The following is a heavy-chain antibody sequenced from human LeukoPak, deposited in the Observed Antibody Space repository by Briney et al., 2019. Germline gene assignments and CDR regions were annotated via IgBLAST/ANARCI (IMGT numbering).Heavy chain of an antibody. Sequence: PGRSLRLSCAASGFTFSSYAMHWVRQAPGKGLEWVAVISYDGCNKYYADSVKGRFTISRDNSKNTLYLQMNSLRAEDTAVYYCARDYGADYWGQGTLVTVSS. CDR1: GFTFSSYA. CDR3: ARDYGADY. J-gene: IGHJ4*02. V-gene: IGHV3-30*04. CDR2: ISYDGCNK. D-gene: IGHD4-17*01.